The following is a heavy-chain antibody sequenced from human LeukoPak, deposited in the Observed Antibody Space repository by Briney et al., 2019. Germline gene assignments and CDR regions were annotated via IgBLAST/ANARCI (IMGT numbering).Heavy chain of an antibody. Sequence: GASVKVSCKASGYTFTSYYMHWVRQAPGQGLEWMGIINPSGGSTSYAQKFQGRVTMTRDTSTSTVYMGLSSLRSEDTAVYYCARDSGAAKGYYYYYMDVWGKGTTVTVSS. J-gene: IGHJ6*03. CDR3: ARDSGAAKGYYYYYMDV. V-gene: IGHV1-46*01. CDR2: INPSGGST. D-gene: IGHD3-10*01. CDR1: GYTFTSYY.